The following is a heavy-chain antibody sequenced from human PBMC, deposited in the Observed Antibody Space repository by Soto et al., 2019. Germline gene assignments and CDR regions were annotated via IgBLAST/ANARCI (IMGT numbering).Heavy chain of an antibody. CDR2: ISGSGGST. V-gene: IGHV3-23*01. J-gene: IGHJ4*02. Sequence: GGSLRLSCAASGFTFSRYAMSWVRQAPGKGLEWVSAISGSGGSTYYADSVKGRFTISRNNSKNMLYLQMNSLRAEDTAVYYCANTHRYGDYDFDYWGQGTLVTVSS. CDR1: GFTFSRYA. CDR3: ANTHRYGDYDFDY. D-gene: IGHD4-17*01.